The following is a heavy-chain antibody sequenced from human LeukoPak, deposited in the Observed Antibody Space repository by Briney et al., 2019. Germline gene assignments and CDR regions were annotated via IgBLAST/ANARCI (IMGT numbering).Heavy chain of an antibody. J-gene: IGHJ6*02. CDR1: GFTFSSYA. CDR2: ISYDGSNK. V-gene: IGHV3-30-3*01. D-gene: IGHD1-26*01. CDR3: AREGSGSYMVCYYYGMDV. Sequence: GGSLRLSCAASGFTFSSYAMRWVRQAPGKGLEWVAVISYDGSNKYHADSVKGRFTISRDNSKNTLYLQMNSLRAEDTAVYYCAREGSGSYMVCYYYGMDVWGQGTTVTVSS.